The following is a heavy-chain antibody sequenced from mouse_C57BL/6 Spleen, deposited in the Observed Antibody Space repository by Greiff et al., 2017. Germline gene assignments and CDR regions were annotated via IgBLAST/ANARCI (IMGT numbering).Heavy chain of an antibody. Sequence: VQLKESGAELVRPGASVTLSCKASGYTFTDYEMHWVKQTPVHGLEWIGAIDPETGGTAYNQKFKGKAILTADKSSSTAYMELRSLTSEDSAVYYCTRGDLDSNYEYFDVWGTGTTVTVSS. CDR3: TRGDLDSNYEYFDV. CDR2: IDPETGGT. D-gene: IGHD2-5*01. CDR1: GYTFTDYE. V-gene: IGHV1-15*01. J-gene: IGHJ1*03.